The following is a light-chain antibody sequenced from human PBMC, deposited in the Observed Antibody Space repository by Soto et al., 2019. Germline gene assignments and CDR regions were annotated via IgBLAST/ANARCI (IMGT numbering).Light chain of an antibody. CDR2: AES. CDR3: QQSYSTPRCT. J-gene: IGKJ2*02. Sequence: DLQMTQSPSSLSASVGDRVTITCRASQSISSYLNWYQQKPGKAPNLLIYAESSLQSGVPSRFSGSGSGTDFTLTISSLQPEDFATYYCQQSYSTPRCTFGQGTKLEIK. CDR1: QSISSY. V-gene: IGKV1-39*01.